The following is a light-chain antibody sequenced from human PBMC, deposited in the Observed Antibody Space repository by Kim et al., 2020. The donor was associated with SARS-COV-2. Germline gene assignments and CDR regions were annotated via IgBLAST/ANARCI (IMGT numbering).Light chain of an antibody. J-gene: IGLJ1*01. CDR2: KDS. CDR3: QSADGSGTYV. V-gene: IGLV3-25*03. CDR1: ALPEKQ. Sequence: SYELTQPPSVSVSPGQTARITCSGDALPEKQTYWYLQKSGQAPLLLIYKDSERPSGIPGRFSGSSSGTTVTLTISGVQAEDDADYYCQSADGSGTYVFGTGTKVTVL.